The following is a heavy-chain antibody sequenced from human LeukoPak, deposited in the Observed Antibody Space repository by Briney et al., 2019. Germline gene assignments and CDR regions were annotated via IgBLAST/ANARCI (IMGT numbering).Heavy chain of an antibody. J-gene: IGHJ4*02. Sequence: GGSLRLSCAASRFTFSSYAMSWVRQAPGRGREWVSAISGSGGSTYYADSVKGRFTISRDNSKNTLYLQMNSLRAEDTAVYYWASRIGGRERDYWGQGTLVTVSS. V-gene: IGHV3-23*01. D-gene: IGHD1-26*01. CDR2: ISGSGGST. CDR1: RFTFSSYA. CDR3: ASRIGGRERDY.